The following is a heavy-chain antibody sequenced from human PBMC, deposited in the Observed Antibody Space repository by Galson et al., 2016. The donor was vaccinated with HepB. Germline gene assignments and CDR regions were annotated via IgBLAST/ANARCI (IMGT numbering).Heavy chain of an antibody. V-gene: IGHV3-33*01. CDR3: ARDYSSSGWYSEYYFDY. D-gene: IGHD6-19*01. CDR1: GFSFSNYG. J-gene: IGHJ4*02. Sequence: SLRLSCAASGFSFSNYGMHWVRQAPGKGLEWVAVIWYDGSNKYYSDSVKGQFTISRDDSKNTLYLQMNSLRAEDTAVCYCARDYSSSGWYSEYYFDYWGQGTLVTVSS. CDR2: IWYDGSNK.